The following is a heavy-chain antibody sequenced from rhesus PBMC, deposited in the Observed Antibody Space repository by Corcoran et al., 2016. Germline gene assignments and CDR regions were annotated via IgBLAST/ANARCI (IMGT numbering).Heavy chain of an antibody. Sequence: QVQLQASGPGLVKPSETLSPTCAVSGYSISSNYWCRIRPSPGKGVEWIGYIYGSDGSPYSNPSLKSRVTISTDPSKNPFSLKLTAVTAADTAVYYCTRDFDYDFDYWGQGVLVTVSS. CDR2: IYGSDGSP. CDR1: GYSISSNY. CDR3: TRDFDYDFDY. J-gene: IGHJ4*01. V-gene: IGHV4-160*01. D-gene: IGHD3-40*01.